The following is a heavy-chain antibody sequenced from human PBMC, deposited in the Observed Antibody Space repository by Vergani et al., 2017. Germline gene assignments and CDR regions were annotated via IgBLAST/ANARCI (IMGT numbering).Heavy chain of an antibody. Sequence: QEQLVQSGAEVKKPGASVKVSCKASGYTFTDYYIHWVRQAPGQGLEWMVLINPNTGGSNSAPRFQGRVTMTRDTSISTVYMQLRLRSDDRAVYYCARAFPPCFTNSPNARLPSVNGLNVGGRGTSVTVSS. D-gene: IGHD2-2*02. CDR2: INPNTGGS. J-gene: IGHJ6*04. CDR3: ARAFPPCFTNSPNARLPSVNGLNV. CDR1: GYTFTDYY. V-gene: IGHV1-2*02.